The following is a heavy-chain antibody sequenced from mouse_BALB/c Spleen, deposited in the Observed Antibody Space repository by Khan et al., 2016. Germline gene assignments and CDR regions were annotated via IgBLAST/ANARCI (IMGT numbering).Heavy chain of an antibody. CDR1: GFAFSKYW. Sequence: EVKLLESGGGLVQPGGSLKLSCAASGFAFSKYWMSWVRQAPGKGLEWIGEINPDSSTINYTPSLKEKFIISRDNAKTTLYLQMSKGRSEDTALLYCARLNSYGYAGYWGKGTTITVSS. CDR3: ARLNSYGYAGY. V-gene: IGHV4-1*02. J-gene: IGHJ2*01. CDR2: INPDSSTI. D-gene: IGHD1-2*01.